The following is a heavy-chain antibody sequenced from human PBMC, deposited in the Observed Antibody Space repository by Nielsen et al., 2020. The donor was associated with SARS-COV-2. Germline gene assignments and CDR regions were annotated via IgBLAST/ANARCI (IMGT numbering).Heavy chain of an antibody. V-gene: IGHV5-10-1*01. CDR3: ARAPSGISNPYNFDK. CDR2: IDPSDSYT. Sequence: GESLKISCKGSGYSFTSYWISWVRQMPGKGLEWMGRIDPSDSYTSYSPSFQGHVTISADTSTGTAFLHWSRLWASDSAKYYCARAPSGISNPYNFDKWGQGTLVTVS. D-gene: IGHD5-24*01. CDR1: GYSFTSYW. J-gene: IGHJ4*02.